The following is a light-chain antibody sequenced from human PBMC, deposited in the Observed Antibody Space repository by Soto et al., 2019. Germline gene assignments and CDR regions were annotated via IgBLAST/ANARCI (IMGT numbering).Light chain of an antibody. CDR3: QSYDSSLSALHV. CDR2: DNN. V-gene: IGLV1-40*01. Sequence: QSVLTQPASVSGAPGQRVTISCTGSSSNIGAGYEVHWYQQFPGTAPKLLIYDNNNRPSGVPDRFSASKSGTSASLAITGLQAEDEADYYCQSYDSSLSALHVFGPGNKVTVL. J-gene: IGLJ1*01. CDR1: SSNIGAGYE.